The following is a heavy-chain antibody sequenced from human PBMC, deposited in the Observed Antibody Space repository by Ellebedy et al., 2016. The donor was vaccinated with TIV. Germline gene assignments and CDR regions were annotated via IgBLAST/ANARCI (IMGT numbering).Heavy chain of an antibody. J-gene: IGHJ5*02. D-gene: IGHD3-22*01. CDR3: ARETHFYDSRSDYPWGS. CDR1: GYTFTTYT. Sequence: ASVKVSCXASGYTFTTYTMQWVRQAPGQRLEWMGWINAGNGNTKYSQKFQGRVTMTRDTSASTAYMGLNSLRSEDTAVYYCARETHFYDSRSDYPWGSWGQGTLVTVSS. CDR2: INAGNGNT. V-gene: IGHV1-3*01.